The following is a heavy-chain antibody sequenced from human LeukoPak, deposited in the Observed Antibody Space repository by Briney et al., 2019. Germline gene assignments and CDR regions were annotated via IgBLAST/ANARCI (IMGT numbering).Heavy chain of an antibody. D-gene: IGHD6-19*01. CDR1: GFTFSSYA. V-gene: IGHV3-23*01. Sequence: GGSLRLSCTASGFTFSSYAMSWVRQAPGKGLEWVSLITVSGSGTYYADSVKGRFTISRDDSKNTLYLQMNSLRAEDTAVYYCAKDYQSSGWPRVYFDYWGQGTLVTVSS. J-gene: IGHJ4*02. CDR2: ITVSGSGT. CDR3: AKDYQSSGWPRVYFDY.